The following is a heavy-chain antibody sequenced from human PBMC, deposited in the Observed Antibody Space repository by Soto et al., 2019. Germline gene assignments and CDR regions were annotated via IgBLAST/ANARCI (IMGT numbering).Heavy chain of an antibody. V-gene: IGHV1-69*02. CDR1: GGTFSSYT. J-gene: IGHJ6*03. Sequence: QVQLVQSGAEVKKPGSSVKVSCKASGGTFSSYTISWVRQAPGQGLEWMGRIIPILGIANYAQKFQGRVTITADKSTGTAYMELSSLRSEDTAVYYCARLEYSSSSRRDIYYYYYMDVWGKGTTVTVSS. CDR2: IIPILGIA. D-gene: IGHD6-6*01. CDR3: ARLEYSSSSRRDIYYYYYMDV.